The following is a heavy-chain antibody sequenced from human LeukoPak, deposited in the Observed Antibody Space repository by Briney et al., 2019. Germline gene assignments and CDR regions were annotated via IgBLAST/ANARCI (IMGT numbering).Heavy chain of an antibody. CDR3: AKDFSSGYGSGTIYYYGMDV. CDR2: ISGSGGST. J-gene: IGHJ6*02. CDR1: GFTFSSYA. D-gene: IGHD3-10*01. V-gene: IGHV3-23*01. Sequence: GGSLRLSCAASGFTFSSYAMSWVRQAPGKGLEWVSAISGSGGSTYYADSVKGRFTISRDNSKNTLYLQMNSLRAEDTAVYYCAKDFSSGYGSGTIYYYGMDVWGQGTTVTVSS.